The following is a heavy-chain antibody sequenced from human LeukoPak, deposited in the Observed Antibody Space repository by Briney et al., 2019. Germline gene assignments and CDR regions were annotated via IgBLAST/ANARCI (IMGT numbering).Heavy chain of an antibody. CDR1: GFTFSSYS. CDR3: ARGTSGYPSWYFDL. J-gene: IGHJ2*01. Sequence: GGSLRLSCAASGFTFSSYSMNWVRQAPGKGLEWVSSISSSSSYIYYADSVKGRFTISRDNAKNSLYLQMNTLRAEDAAVYYCARGTSGYPSWYFDLWGRGTLVTVSS. CDR2: ISSSSSYI. V-gene: IGHV3-21*01. D-gene: IGHD3-22*01.